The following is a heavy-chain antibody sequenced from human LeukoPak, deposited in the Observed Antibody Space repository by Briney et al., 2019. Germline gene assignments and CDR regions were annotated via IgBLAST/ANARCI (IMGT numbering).Heavy chain of an antibody. V-gene: IGHV4-34*01. CDR3: ARAPTWEDYFDY. CDR2: INHSGSA. D-gene: IGHD1-26*01. J-gene: IGHJ4*02. CDR1: GGSFSGYY. Sequence: PSETLSLTCAFYGGSFSGYYWSWIRQPPGKGLEWIGEINHSGSANYNPSLTSRVTISVDTSKNQFSLKLSSVTAADTAVYYCARAPTWEDYFDYWGQGTMVTVSS.